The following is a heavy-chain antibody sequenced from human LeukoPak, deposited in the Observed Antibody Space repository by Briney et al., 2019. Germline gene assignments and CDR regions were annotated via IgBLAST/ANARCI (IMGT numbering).Heavy chain of an antibody. CDR1: GYSFTSYW. CDR2: IYPGDSDT. Sequence: GESLKISCKGSGYSFTSYWIGWVRQMPGKGLEWMGIIYPGDSDTRYSPSFQGQVTISADKSISTAYLQWSSLKASDTDMYYCARHRGLGYCSSTSCYDAFDIWGQGTMVTVSS. J-gene: IGHJ3*02. V-gene: IGHV5-51*01. D-gene: IGHD2-2*01. CDR3: ARHRGLGYCSSTSCYDAFDI.